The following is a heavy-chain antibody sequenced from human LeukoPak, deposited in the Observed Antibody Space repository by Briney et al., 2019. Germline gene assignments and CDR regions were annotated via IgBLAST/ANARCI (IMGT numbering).Heavy chain of an antibody. CDR1: GFTFSSYW. CDR2: ISSLSGTI. CDR3: AELGITMIGGV. V-gene: IGHV3-48*04. D-gene: IGHD3-10*02. Sequence: GGSLRLSCAASGFTFSSYWMHWVRQAPGEGLEWVSYISSLSGTIYYADSVKGRFTISRDNAKNSLYLQMNSLRAEDTAVYYCAELGITMIGGVWGKGTTVTISS. J-gene: IGHJ6*04.